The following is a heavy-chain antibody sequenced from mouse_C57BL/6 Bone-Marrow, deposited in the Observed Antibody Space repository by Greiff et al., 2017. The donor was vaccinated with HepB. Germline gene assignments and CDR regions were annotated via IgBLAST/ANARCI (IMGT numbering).Heavy chain of an antibody. CDR3: ASQSSYRDFDY. Sequence: VQLQQSVAELVRPGASVKLSCTASGFNIKNTYMHSVKQRPEQGLEWIGRIDPANGNTNYAPKFQGKATITADTSSNTAYLQLSSLTSEDTAIYYCASQSSYRDFDYWGQGTTLTVSS. D-gene: IGHD1-1*01. CDR1: GFNIKNTY. J-gene: IGHJ2*01. CDR2: IDPANGNT. V-gene: IGHV14-3*01.